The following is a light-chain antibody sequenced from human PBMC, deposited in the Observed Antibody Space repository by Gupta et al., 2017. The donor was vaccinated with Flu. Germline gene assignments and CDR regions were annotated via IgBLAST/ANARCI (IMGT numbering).Light chain of an antibody. Sequence: SYELTQPPSVSVSPGQTARITCSGDALPKQYAYWYQQKPGQAPVLVIYKDSERPSGIPERFSGSSSGTTVTLTINGVQAEDEADYYCQSADSSVVFGGGTKLTVL. CDR2: KDS. J-gene: IGLJ2*01. CDR1: ALPKQY. CDR3: QSADSSVV. V-gene: IGLV3-25*02.